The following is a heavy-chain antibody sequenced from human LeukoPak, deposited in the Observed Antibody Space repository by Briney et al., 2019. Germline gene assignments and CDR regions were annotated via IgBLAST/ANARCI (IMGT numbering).Heavy chain of an antibody. CDR3: ARAIVGATPPDYWYFDL. Sequence: SQTLSLTCTVSGVTISSGGYYWSWIRQHPGKGLEWIGYIYYSGSTYYNPSLKSRVTISVDTSKNQFSLKLSSVTAADTAVYYRARAIVGATPPDYWYFDLWGRGTLVTVSS. CDR2: IYYSGST. D-gene: IGHD1-26*01. J-gene: IGHJ2*01. CDR1: GVTISSGGYY. V-gene: IGHV4-31*03.